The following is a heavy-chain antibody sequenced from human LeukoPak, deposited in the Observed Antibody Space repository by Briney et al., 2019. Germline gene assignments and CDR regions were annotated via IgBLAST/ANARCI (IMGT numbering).Heavy chain of an antibody. CDR3: ARALSTMVRGTNYYYYYYIDV. J-gene: IGHJ6*03. CDR2: IYHSGST. CDR1: GYSISSGYY. V-gene: IGHV4-38-2*01. Sequence: PSETPSLTCAVSGYSISSGYYWGWIRQPPGKGLEWIGSIYHSGSTYYNPSLKSRVTISVDTSKNQFSLKLSSVTAADTAVYYCARALSTMVRGTNYYYYYYIDVWGKGTTVTVSS. D-gene: IGHD3-10*01.